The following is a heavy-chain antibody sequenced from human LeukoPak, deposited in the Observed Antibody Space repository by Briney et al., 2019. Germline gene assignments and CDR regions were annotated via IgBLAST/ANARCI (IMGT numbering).Heavy chain of an antibody. CDR3: ARQSAGYYYYYMDV. V-gene: IGHV4-30-4*08. CDR1: GGSISSGDYY. CDR2: IYYSGST. J-gene: IGHJ6*03. Sequence: TSETLSLTFTVSGGSISSGDYYWSWIRQPPGKGLEWIGYIYYSGSTYYNPSLKSRVTISVDTSKNQFSLKLSSVTAADTAVYYCARQSAGYYYYYMDVWGKGTTVTVSS.